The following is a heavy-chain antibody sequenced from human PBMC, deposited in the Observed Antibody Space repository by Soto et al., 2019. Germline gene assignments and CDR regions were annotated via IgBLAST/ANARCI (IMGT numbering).Heavy chain of an antibody. Sequence: DVQLWESGGGLVQPGGSLRLSCAASGFSFGSYALSWVRQAPGKGLEWVSTISGSDGKTFYADSVKGRFSISRDTSQSTLYLQMNSRRADDTAMYYGARGSDRDYWGQGTRVTVSS. CDR2: ISGSDGKT. D-gene: IGHD3-16*01. CDR1: GFSFGSYA. V-gene: IGHV3-23*01. CDR3: ARGSDRDY. J-gene: IGHJ1*01.